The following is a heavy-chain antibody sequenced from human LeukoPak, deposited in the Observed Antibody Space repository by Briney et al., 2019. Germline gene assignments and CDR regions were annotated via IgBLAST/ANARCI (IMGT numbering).Heavy chain of an antibody. CDR2: IKEDGTEK. J-gene: IGHJ6*03. D-gene: IGHD3-10*01. V-gene: IGHV3-7*01. CDR1: EFSFSTYW. Sequence: GGSLRLSCAASEFSFSTYWMSWVRQAPGKGLVWVANIKEDGTEKYYVGSVKGRFTISRDNAKKSLYLQMNSLRDDDTAVYFCARSPAGDAWPPAYYMDVWGKGTTVTVSS. CDR3: ARSPAGDAWPPAYYMDV.